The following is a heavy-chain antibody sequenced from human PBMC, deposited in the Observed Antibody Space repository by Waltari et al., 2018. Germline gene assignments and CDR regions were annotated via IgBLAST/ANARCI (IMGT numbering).Heavy chain of an antibody. CDR3: ARDYNYYNAFDI. J-gene: IGHJ3*02. D-gene: IGHD3-22*01. CDR1: GGSISSYY. CDR2: IYYSGST. V-gene: IGHV4-59*01. Sequence: QVQLQESGPGLVKPSETLSLTCTVSGGSISSYYWSWIRQPPGKGLEWIGYIYYSGSTNYNPSLKSRVTISVDTSKNQFSLKLSSVTAADTAVYYCARDYNYYNAFDIWGQGTMVTVSS.